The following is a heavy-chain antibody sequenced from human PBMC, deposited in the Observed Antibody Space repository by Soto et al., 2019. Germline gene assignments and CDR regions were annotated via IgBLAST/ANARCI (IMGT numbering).Heavy chain of an antibody. CDR3: AKDNDLDRDGPFDY. J-gene: IGHJ4*02. D-gene: IGHD2-2*03. V-gene: IGHV3-9*01. Sequence: EVQLVESGGVSVQPGRSLRLSCAASGFSFDDYGMHWVRQGPGQGLEWDSGISWNSGDIYCADSVKGRFTISRDNAKRSLYLQMNSLRTEDTALYYCAKDNDLDRDGPFDYWGQGILVSVSS. CDR2: ISWNSGDI. CDR1: GFSFDDYG.